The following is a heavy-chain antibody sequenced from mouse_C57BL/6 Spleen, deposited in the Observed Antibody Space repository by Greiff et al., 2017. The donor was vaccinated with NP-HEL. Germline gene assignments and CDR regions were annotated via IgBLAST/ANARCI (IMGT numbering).Heavy chain of an antibody. J-gene: IGHJ2*01. Sequence: EVQLQQSGPELVKPGASVKMSCKASGYTFTDYNMHWVKQSHGKSLEWIGYINPNNGGTSYNQKFKGKATLTVNKSSSTAYMELRSLTSEDSAVYYCARTPITLENYFDYWGQGTTLTVSS. CDR1: GYTFTDYN. V-gene: IGHV1-22*01. CDR2: INPNNGGT. D-gene: IGHD1-1*02. CDR3: ARTPITLENYFDY.